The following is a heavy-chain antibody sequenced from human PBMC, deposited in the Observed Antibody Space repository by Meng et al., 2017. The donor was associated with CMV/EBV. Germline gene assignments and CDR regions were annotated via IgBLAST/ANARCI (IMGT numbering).Heavy chain of an antibody. Sequence: AASGFAFSGYYLTWIRRAPGKGLEWVSYIRSSGGTIYYADSVKGRFTISRDNAKNSLYLQMSSLRAEDTAMYYCARDLLYGEGWFDPWGQGTLVTVSS. J-gene: IGHJ5*02. D-gene: IGHD4-17*01. CDR2: IRSSGGTI. CDR3: ARDLLYGEGWFDP. CDR1: GFAFSGYY. V-gene: IGHV3-11*01.